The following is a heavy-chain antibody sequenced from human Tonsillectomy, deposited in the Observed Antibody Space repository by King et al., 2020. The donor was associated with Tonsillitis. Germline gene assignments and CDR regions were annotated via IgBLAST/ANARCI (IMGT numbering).Heavy chain of an antibody. D-gene: IGHD3-22*01. CDR3: ARAEGDSSGYSYWYFDL. J-gene: IGHJ2*01. V-gene: IGHV3-53*04. CDR2: IYSGGST. Sequence: VQLVESGGGLVHPGGSLSLSCAASGFTVSNKHMSWVRQAPGKGLEWVSIIYSGGSTYYADSVKGRFTISRHDSKNTVYLTLNSLRAEDTAVYYCARAEGDSSGYSYWYFDLWGRGTLVTVAS. CDR1: GFTVSNKH.